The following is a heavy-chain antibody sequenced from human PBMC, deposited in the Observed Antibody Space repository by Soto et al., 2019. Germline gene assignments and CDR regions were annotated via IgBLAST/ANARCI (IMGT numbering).Heavy chain of an antibody. CDR1: GGSISSGGYY. D-gene: IGHD6-13*01. Sequence: QVQLQESGPGLVKPSQTLSLTCTVSGGSISSGGYYWSWIRQHPGKGLEWIGYIYYSGSTYYNPSLTGRVTISIDTSKNQFSLKRSSVTAADTAVYYCARWQRSRLVDYWGQGTLVTVSS. J-gene: IGHJ4*02. V-gene: IGHV4-31*03. CDR3: ARWQRSRLVDY. CDR2: IYYSGST.